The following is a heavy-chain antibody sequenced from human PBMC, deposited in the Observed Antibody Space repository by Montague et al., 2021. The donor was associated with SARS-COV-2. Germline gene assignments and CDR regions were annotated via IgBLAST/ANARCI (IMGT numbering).Heavy chain of an antibody. CDR2: INHSGST. J-gene: IGHJ6*02. Sequence: SETLSLTCAVYGGSFSCFGWIWIRQPPGKGLEWIGEINHSGSTTYKPSLKSRGTISLETAKNQFSLKLSSVTAADTAVYYCARWRPTRSLLYYYYCGMDVWGQGTTVTVSS. CDR3: ARWRPTRSLLYYYYCGMDV. CDR1: GGSFSCFG. D-gene: IGHD1-26*01. V-gene: IGHV4-34*01.